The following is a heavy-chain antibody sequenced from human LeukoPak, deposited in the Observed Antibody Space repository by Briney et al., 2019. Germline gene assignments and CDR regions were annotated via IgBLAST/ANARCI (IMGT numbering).Heavy chain of an antibody. CDR3: ARGELDYDDSCAFDI. V-gene: IGHV4-34*01. CDR2: INHSGST. D-gene: IGHD4-17*01. J-gene: IGHJ3*02. CDR1: GGSFSGYY. Sequence: SETLSLTCAVYGGSFSGYYWSWIRQPPGKGLEWIGEINHSGSTNYNPSLKSRVTISVDTSKNQFSLKLSSVTAADTAVYYCARGELDYDDSCAFDIWGQGTMVTVSS.